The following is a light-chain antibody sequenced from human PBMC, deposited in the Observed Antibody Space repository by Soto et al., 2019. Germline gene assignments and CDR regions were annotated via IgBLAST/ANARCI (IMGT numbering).Light chain of an antibody. CDR1: QSVLYSSNNKNY. CDR3: QQYYSSPLT. Sequence: DFVMTQSPDSLAVSLGERATINCKSSQSVLYSSNNKNYLAWYQQKPGQPPKLLIYWASTRESGVPDRCSGSGSGTDFTLTISSLQAEDVAVYFCQQYYSSPLTFGGGTRVE. V-gene: IGKV4-1*01. J-gene: IGKJ4*01. CDR2: WAS.